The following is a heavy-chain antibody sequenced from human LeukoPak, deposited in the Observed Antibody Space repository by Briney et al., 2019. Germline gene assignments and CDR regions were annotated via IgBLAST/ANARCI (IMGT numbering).Heavy chain of an antibody. Sequence: ASVKVSCKASGYTFTGYYIHWVRQAPGQGLEWMGCINPNSGGTNYAQKFLGRVTMTRDTSISTAYMELSRLRSDDTAVYYCARSEATGPNDHWGQGTLVTVSS. CDR1: GYTFTGYY. CDR2: INPNSGGT. J-gene: IGHJ4*02. V-gene: IGHV1-2*02. D-gene: IGHD1-1*01. CDR3: ARSEATGPNDH.